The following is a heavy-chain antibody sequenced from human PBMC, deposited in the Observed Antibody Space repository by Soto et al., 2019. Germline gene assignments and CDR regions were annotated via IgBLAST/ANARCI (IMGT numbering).Heavy chain of an antibody. CDR2: INSDGSST. CDR1: GFTFSSYW. J-gene: IGHJ6*03. CDR3: ARARVGQGYYYYYMDV. V-gene: IGHV3-74*01. D-gene: IGHD1-26*01. Sequence: GGFLRLSCAASGFTFSSYWMHWVRQAPGKGLVWVSRINSDGSSTSYADSVKGRFTISRDNAKNTLYLQMNSLRAEDTAVYYCARARVGQGYYYYYMDVWGKGTTVTVSS.